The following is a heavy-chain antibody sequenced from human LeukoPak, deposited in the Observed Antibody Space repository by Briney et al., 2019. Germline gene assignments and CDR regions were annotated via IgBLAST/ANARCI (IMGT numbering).Heavy chain of an antibody. CDR2: ISSSSTI. CDR3: ASRSSGSIN. CDR1: GFTFSSYS. J-gene: IGHJ4*02. D-gene: IGHD3-22*01. V-gene: IGHV3-48*04. Sequence: GGSLRHSCAASGFTFSSYSINWVRQAPGKGLERVSYISSSSTIYYADSVKGRFTISRDNAKNSLYLQMNSLRVEDTAVYYCASRSSGSINWGQGTLVTVSS.